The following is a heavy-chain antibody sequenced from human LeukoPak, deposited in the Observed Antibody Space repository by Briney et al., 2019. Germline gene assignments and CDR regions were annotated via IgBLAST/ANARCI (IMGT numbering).Heavy chain of an antibody. CDR2: MYYSGST. CDR3: ARGQAVGATWLDRAYFQH. D-gene: IGHD1-26*01. CDR1: GGSISSYY. J-gene: IGHJ1*01. V-gene: IGHV4-59*01. Sequence: PSETLSLTCTVSGGSISSYYWSWIRQPPGKGLEWIGYMYYSGSTNYNPSLKSRVTISVDTSKNQFSLKLSSVTAADTAVYYYARGQAVGATWLDRAYFQHWGQGTLVTVSS.